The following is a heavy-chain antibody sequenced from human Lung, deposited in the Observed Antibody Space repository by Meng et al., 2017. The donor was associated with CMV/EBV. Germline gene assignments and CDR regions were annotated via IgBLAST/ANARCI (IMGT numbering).Heavy chain of an antibody. CDR2: IIPIFGIA. Sequence: SXXVSXKASGGTFSSYAISWVRQAPGQGLEWMGGIIPIFGIANYAQKFQGRVTITTDESTSTAYMEVSSLRSGDTAVYYCARDRTGDCSSTSCYNYYYYYGMDVWXQGTTVTVSS. CDR1: GGTFSSYA. D-gene: IGHD2-2*02. V-gene: IGHV1-69*05. CDR3: ARDRTGDCSSTSCYNYYYYYGMDV. J-gene: IGHJ6*02.